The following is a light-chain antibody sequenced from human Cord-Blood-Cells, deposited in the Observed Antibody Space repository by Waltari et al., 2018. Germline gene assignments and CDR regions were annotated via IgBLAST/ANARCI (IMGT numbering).Light chain of an antibody. CDR1: QSVSSY. Sequence: EIVLPQYPATLSLSPGERATLSCRASQSVSSYLAWYQQKPGQAPRLLIYDASNRATGIPARFSGSGSGTDFTLTISSLEPEDFAVYYCQQRSNWPPYTFGQGTKLEIK. CDR3: QQRSNWPPYT. V-gene: IGKV3-11*01. CDR2: DAS. J-gene: IGKJ2*01.